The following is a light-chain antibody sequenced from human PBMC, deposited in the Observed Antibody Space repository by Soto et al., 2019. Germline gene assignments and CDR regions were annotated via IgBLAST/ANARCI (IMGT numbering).Light chain of an antibody. Sequence: QSALTQPASVSGSPGQSIAISCTGTSSDVVGYNYVSWYQQHPGKATKLMVYDVSNRPSGVSNRFSGSKSGNTASLTFSGLQAEDEADYYCSSYTSSSTYVFGTGTKVTVL. CDR1: SSDVVGYNY. V-gene: IGLV2-14*01. CDR2: DVS. J-gene: IGLJ1*01. CDR3: SSYTSSSTYV.